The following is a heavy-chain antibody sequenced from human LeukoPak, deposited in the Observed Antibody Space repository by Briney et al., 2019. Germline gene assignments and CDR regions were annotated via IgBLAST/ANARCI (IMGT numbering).Heavy chain of an antibody. CDR1: GFTFSGYS. V-gene: IGHV3-21*01. Sequence: GGSLRLSCADSGFTFSGYSMNWVRQAPGKGLEWVSSISSSSSYIYYADSVKGRFTISRDNAKNSLYLQMNSLRAEDSAVYYCAGDLNDDDSYYYDYGAHGTLVTVSS. CDR3: AGDLNDDDSYYYDY. J-gene: IGHJ4*01. D-gene: IGHD2-15*01. CDR2: ISSSSSYI.